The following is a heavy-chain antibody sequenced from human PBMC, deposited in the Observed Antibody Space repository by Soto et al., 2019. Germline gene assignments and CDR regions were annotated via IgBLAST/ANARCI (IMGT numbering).Heavy chain of an antibody. D-gene: IGHD3-3*01. CDR3: ARAGYKPNVLRFLEKNRAYYYYYYMDV. CDR1: GFTVSSNY. CDR2: IYSGGST. Sequence: PGGSLRLSCAASGFTVSSNYMSWVRQAPGKGLEWVSVIYSGGSTYYADSVKGRFTISRHNSKNTLYLQMNSLRAEDTAVYYCARAGYKPNVLRFLEKNRAYYYYYYMDVWGKGTTVTVSS. J-gene: IGHJ6*03. V-gene: IGHV3-53*04.